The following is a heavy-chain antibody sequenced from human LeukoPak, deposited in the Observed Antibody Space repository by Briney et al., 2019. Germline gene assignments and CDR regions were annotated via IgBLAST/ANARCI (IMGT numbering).Heavy chain of an antibody. V-gene: IGHV4-59*01. CDR3: AGYGDYVLPYYYGMDV. CDR1: GGSFSSYY. J-gene: IGHJ6*02. Sequence: SETLSLTCAVYGGSFSSYYWSWIRQPPGKGLEWIGYIYYSGSTNYNPSLKSRVTISVDTSKNQFSLKLSSVTAADTAVYYCAGYGDYVLPYYYGMDVWGQGTTVTVSS. CDR2: IYYSGST. D-gene: IGHD4-17*01.